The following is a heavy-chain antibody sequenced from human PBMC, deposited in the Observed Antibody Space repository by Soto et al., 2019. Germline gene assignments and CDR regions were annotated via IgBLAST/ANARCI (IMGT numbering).Heavy chain of an antibody. D-gene: IGHD1-26*01. CDR3: AKDQQGAPFDY. J-gene: IGHJ4*02. Sequence: GGSLRLSCAASGFTFSSYGMHWVRQAPGKGLEWVAVISYDGSNKYYADSVKGRFTISRDNSKNTLYLQMNSLRAEDTAVYYCAKDQQGAPFDYWGQGTLVTVSS. CDR2: ISYDGSNK. V-gene: IGHV3-30*18. CDR1: GFTFSSYG.